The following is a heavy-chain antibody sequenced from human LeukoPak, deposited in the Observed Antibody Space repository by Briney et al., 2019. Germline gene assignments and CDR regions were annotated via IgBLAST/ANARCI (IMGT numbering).Heavy chain of an antibody. CDR2: IKQDGSEK. Sequence: GGSLRLSCTASGFTFSNFWMSWVRQAPGEGLEWVANIKQDGSEKYYVDSVKGRFTISRDNAKNSLYLQMNSLRAEDTAVYYCARGTIAAAGYYYFDYWGQGTQVTVSS. J-gene: IGHJ4*02. CDR3: ARGTIAAAGYYYFDY. D-gene: IGHD6-13*01. CDR1: GFTFSNFW. V-gene: IGHV3-7*04.